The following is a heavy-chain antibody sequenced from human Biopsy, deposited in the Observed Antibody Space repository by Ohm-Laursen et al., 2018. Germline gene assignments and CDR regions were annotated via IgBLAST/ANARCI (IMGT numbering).Heavy chain of an antibody. D-gene: IGHD1-20*01. CDR3: STGPKRLTGSSYFES. CDR2: LYTRGDT. J-gene: IGHJ4*02. V-gene: IGHV4-4*07. CDR1: GGLNSNYY. Sequence: SDTLSLTCTVSGGLNSNYYWSWVRQSAGQGLEWIGRLYTRGDTNYNPSLKSRVSVSEDTSRRQFSLRLTSVSAADTAVYYCSTGPKRLTGSSYFESWGRGILVTVSS.